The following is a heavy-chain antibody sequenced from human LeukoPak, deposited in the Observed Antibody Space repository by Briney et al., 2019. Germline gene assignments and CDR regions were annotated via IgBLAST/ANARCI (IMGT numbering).Heavy chain of an antibody. V-gene: IGHV3-48*04. CDR3: ARVGFWRSSSWYFDY. CDR1: GFTFSSYS. J-gene: IGHJ4*02. D-gene: IGHD6-13*01. CDR2: ISSSSSTI. Sequence: LSGGSLRLFCAASGFTFSSYSMNSVRQAPGKGLEWVSYISSSSSTIYYADSVKGRFTISRDNAKNSLYLQMNSLRAEDTAVYYCARVGFWRSSSWYFDYWGQGTLVTVSS.